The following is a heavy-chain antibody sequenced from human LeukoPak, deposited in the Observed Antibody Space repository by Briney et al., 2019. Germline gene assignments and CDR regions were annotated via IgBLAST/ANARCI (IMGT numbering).Heavy chain of an antibody. V-gene: IGHV1-18*01. CDR2: ISAYNGNT. CDR3: ARDMIVVAEYFQH. Sequence: ASVKVSCKASGYTFTSYGISWVRQAPGQRREWVGWISAYNGNTNYAQKLHGRVTMTTDTSTSTAYMELRSLRSDDTAVYYCARDMIVVAEYFQHWGQGTLVTVSS. J-gene: IGHJ1*01. CDR1: GYTFTSYG. D-gene: IGHD3-22*01.